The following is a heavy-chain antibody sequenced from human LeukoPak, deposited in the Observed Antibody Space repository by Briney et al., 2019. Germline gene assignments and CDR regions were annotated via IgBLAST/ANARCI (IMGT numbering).Heavy chain of an antibody. V-gene: IGHV3-21*01. Sequence: GGSLRLSCAASGFTFSTYAMSWVRPAPGKGLEWVSAISSSSSYIYYADSVKGRFTISRDNAKNSLYLQMNSLRAEDSAVYYCARGSRGFSDGMDVWGQGTTVTVSS. CDR2: ISSSSSYI. CDR1: GFTFSTYA. CDR3: ARGSRGFSDGMDV. D-gene: IGHD2/OR15-2a*01. J-gene: IGHJ6*02.